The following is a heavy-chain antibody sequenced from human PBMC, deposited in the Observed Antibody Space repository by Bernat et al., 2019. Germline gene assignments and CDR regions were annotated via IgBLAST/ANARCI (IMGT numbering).Heavy chain of an antibody. J-gene: IGHJ4*02. CDR1: GFTFSSYA. V-gene: IGHV3-23*01. Sequence: EVQLLESGGGLVQPGGSLRLSCAASGFTFSSYAMSWVRQAPGKGLEWVSAISGSGGSTYYADSVKGRFTISRDNSKNTLYLQMNSLRAEDTAVYFCARANSFGRVIGVSTSTDYWGQGTLVTVSS. D-gene: IGHD3-16*02. CDR3: ARANSFGRVIGVSTSTDY. CDR2: ISGSGGST.